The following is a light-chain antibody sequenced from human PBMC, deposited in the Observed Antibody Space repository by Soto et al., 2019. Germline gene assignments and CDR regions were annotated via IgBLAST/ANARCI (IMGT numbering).Light chain of an antibody. J-gene: IGLJ2*01. V-gene: IGLV1-44*01. CDR2: SNN. Sequence: QSALTQPPSTSGTPGQRGTISCSGITSNIGSNPVSWYRQLPGAAPQLLIFSNNQRPSGVPDRFSGSKSGTSASLAISGLQSEDEADYYCASWDDSLNVVVFGGGTKLTVL. CDR1: TSNIGSNP. CDR3: ASWDDSLNVVV.